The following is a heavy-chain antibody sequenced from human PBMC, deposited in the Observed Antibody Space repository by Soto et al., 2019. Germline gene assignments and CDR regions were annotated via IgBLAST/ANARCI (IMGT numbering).Heavy chain of an antibody. CDR3: AREVQVHTPAFVY. V-gene: IGHV1-69*19. Sequence: QVQLVQSGAEMKKPGSSVKVSCQSSGGTFNTYAMNWVRQSPGQSPEWMGDISPMFGAANYAPKFQGRVTITAAESTGTSYMQLSSLTSEDTALYFCAREVQVHTPAFVYWGQGTLVTVSS. CDR2: ISPMFGAA. CDR1: GGTFNTYA. D-gene: IGHD3-10*01. J-gene: IGHJ4*02.